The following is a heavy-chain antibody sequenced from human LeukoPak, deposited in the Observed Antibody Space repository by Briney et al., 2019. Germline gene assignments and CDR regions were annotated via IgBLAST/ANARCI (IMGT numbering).Heavy chain of an antibody. CDR1: GFTFSSYA. J-gene: IGHJ1*01. CDR2: ISGSGGST. CDR3: AKDLYSGSYIEYFQH. D-gene: IGHD1-26*01. V-gene: IGHV3-23*01. Sequence: PGGSLRPSCAASGFTFSSYAMSWVRQAPGKGLEWVSAISGSGGSTYYADSVKGRFTISRDNSKNTLYLQMNSLRAEDTAVYYCAKDLYSGSYIEYFQHWGQGTLVTVSS.